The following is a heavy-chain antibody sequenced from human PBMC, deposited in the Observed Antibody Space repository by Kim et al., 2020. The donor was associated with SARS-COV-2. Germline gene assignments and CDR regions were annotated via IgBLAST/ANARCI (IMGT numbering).Heavy chain of an antibody. Sequence: GGSLRLSCAASGFTVSSNYMSWVRLAPGKGLEWVSVIYSGGSTYYADSVKGRFTISRDKSQNTLYLQMNSLRVEDTAVYYCARDLTYYGSGSDDYWGQGTLVTVSS. CDR3: ARDLTYYGSGSDDY. J-gene: IGHJ4*02. V-gene: IGHV3-53*01. D-gene: IGHD3-10*01. CDR1: GFTVSSNY. CDR2: IYSGGST.